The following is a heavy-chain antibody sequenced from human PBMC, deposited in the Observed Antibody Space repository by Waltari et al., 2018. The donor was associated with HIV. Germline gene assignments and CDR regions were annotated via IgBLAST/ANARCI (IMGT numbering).Heavy chain of an antibody. CDR1: GGTFSSYA. Sequence: QVQLVQSGAEVKKPGSSVRVSCKVSGGTFSSYAINWVRQAPRQGLEWMGGIIPAFGTANYAERFQGRVTITADEYTSTAYMDLSSRRSEDTAVYFCARDHRGNKLLYGMDVWGQGTTVTV. J-gene: IGHJ6*02. CDR3: ARDHRGNKLLYGMDV. V-gene: IGHV1-69*01. CDR2: IIPAFGTA.